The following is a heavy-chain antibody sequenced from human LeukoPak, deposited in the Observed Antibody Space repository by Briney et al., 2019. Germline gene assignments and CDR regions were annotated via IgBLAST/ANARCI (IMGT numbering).Heavy chain of an antibody. CDR2: IYTSGST. Sequence: SETLSLTCTVSGGSISSYYWSWIRQPPGKGLEWIGRIYTSGSTNYNPSLKRRVTMSVDTSKNQFSLKLSSVTAADTAVYYCARIYSSSSGGHYYYYYMDVWGKGTTVTVSS. J-gene: IGHJ6*03. D-gene: IGHD6-6*01. V-gene: IGHV4-4*07. CDR3: ARIYSSSSGGHYYYYYMDV. CDR1: GGSISSYY.